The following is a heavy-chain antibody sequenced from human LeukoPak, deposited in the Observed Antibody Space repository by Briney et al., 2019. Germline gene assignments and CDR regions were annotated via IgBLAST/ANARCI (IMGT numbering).Heavy chain of an antibody. CDR1: GFTFNYW. V-gene: IGHV3-74*01. CDR2: MNGDGSIT. Sequence: GGSLRLSCAASGFTFNYWMHWVRQAPGKGLVWLSRMNGDGSITNYADSVKGRFTISRDNAKNTLYLQMNSVRVEDTAMYYCVRESTFGGNSRGTFDFWGQGTMVTVSS. D-gene: IGHD4-23*01. J-gene: IGHJ3*01. CDR3: VRESTFGGNSRGTFDF.